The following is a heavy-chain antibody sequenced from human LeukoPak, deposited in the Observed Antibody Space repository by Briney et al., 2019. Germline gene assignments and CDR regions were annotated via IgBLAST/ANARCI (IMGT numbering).Heavy chain of an antibody. V-gene: IGHV1-18*01. CDR1: GYTFSNYA. J-gene: IGHJ5*02. CDR2: ISAYNGNT. D-gene: IGHD3-22*01. CDR3: AREGNYYDSSEDWFDP. Sequence: ASVKVSCKASGYTFSNYAIHWVRQAPGQGLEWMGWISAYNGNTNYAQKLQGRVTMTTDTSTSTAYMELRSLRSDDTAVYYCAREGNYYDSSEDWFDPWGQGTLVTVSS.